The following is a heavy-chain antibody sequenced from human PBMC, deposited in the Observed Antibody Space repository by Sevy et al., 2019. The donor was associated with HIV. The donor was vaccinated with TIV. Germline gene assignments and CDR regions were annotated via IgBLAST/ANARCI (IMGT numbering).Heavy chain of an antibody. V-gene: IGHV3-7*01. CDR3: VREGLGGFSYSLDY. D-gene: IGHD5-18*01. CDR1: GFTFSSYW. CDR2: MKEDGSEK. Sequence: GGSLRLSCAASGFTFSSYWMSWVRQAPGKGLEWVATMKEDGSEKSDVDSVKGRFTISRDNAKNSLYLQMNSLRVDDTALYYCVREGLGGFSYSLDYWGQRTLVTVSS. J-gene: IGHJ4*02.